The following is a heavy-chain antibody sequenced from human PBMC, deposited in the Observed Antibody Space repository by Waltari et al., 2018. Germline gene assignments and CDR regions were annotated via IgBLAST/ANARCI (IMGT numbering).Heavy chain of an antibody. CDR1: GFTFSSYA. CDR3: ARVFGDYSPYDY. Sequence: QVQLVESGGGVVQPGRSLRLSCAASGFTFSSYAMHWVRQAPGKGLGWVAVISYDGSNKYYADSVKGRFTISRDNSKNTLYLQMNSLRAEDTAVYYCARVFGDYSPYDYWGQGTLVTVSS. D-gene: IGHD4-17*01. V-gene: IGHV3-30-3*01. CDR2: ISYDGSNK. J-gene: IGHJ4*02.